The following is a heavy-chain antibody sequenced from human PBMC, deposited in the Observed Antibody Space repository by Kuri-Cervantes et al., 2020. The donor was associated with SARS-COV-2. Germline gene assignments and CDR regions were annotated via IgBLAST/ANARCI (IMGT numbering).Heavy chain of an antibody. CDR1: GGSISSGSYY. CDR2: IFHTGSN. D-gene: IGHD3-10*01. J-gene: IGHJ5*02. CDR3: ATKLFGEHWFDP. Sequence: SETLSLTCTVSGGSISSGSYYRSWIRLTPGKGLEWIGYIFHTGSNSQNPSLKSRVTISLDTSKNQFSLSLNSVTPADTAVYYCATKLFGEHWFDPWGQGILVTVSS. V-gene: IGHV4-61*01.